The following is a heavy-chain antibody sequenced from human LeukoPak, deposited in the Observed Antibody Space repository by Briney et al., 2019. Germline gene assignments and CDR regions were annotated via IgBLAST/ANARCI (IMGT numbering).Heavy chain of an antibody. CDR2: VFYTGDT. J-gene: IGHJ4*02. D-gene: IGHD2-15*01. Sequence: SETLSLTCAVSGGSISSFYWSWIRQPPGKGLEWIGYVFYTGDTNSNPSLKSRVTMSLGTSKNQLSLRLTSVTAADTAVYYCARHPFATPSAHWGRGTLVTVYS. V-gene: IGHV4-59*08. CDR1: GGSISSFY. CDR3: ARHPFATPSAH.